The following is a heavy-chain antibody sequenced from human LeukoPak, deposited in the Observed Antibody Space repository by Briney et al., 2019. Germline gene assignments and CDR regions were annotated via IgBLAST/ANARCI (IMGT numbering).Heavy chain of an antibody. D-gene: IGHD3-3*01. CDR2: VYYNGNT. CDR3: ARGDYDFWSGNWRFDT. CDR1: GGPISSYY. J-gene: IGHJ4*02. V-gene: IGHV4-59*01. Sequence: SETLSLTCLVSGGPISSYYWSWIRRAPGRGPEYIGNVYYNGNTNYNPSLKSRVAISVDASKNQFSLKVDSVTTADTAVYYCARGDYDFWSGNWRFDTWGQGTLVTVSS.